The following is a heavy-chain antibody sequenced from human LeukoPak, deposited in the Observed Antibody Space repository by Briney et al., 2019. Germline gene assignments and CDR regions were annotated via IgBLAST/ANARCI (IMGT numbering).Heavy chain of an antibody. V-gene: IGHV1-18*01. Sequence: ASVKVSCKASGYTFTSYGISWVRQAPGQGLEWTGWISAYNGNTNYAQKLQGRVTMTTDTSTSTAYMELRSLRSDDTAVYYCARIRGVTIFGPLDVWGQGTTVTVSS. D-gene: IGHD3-3*01. CDR3: ARIRGVTIFGPLDV. CDR2: ISAYNGNT. J-gene: IGHJ6*02. CDR1: GYTFTSYG.